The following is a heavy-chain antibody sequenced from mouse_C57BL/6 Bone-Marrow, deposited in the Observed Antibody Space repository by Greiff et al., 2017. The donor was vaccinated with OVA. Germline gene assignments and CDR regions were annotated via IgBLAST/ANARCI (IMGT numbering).Heavy chain of an antibody. Sequence: QVQLKQPGAELVKPGASVKMSCKASGYTFTSYWITWVKQRPGQGLEWIGDIYPGSGSTNYNEKFKSKATLTVDTSSSTAYMQLSSLTSEDSAVYYCARFITTVVAPYYYAMDYWGQGTSVTVSS. CDR2: IYPGSGST. V-gene: IGHV1-55*01. D-gene: IGHD1-1*01. CDR1: GYTFTSYW. J-gene: IGHJ4*01. CDR3: ARFITTVVAPYYYAMDY.